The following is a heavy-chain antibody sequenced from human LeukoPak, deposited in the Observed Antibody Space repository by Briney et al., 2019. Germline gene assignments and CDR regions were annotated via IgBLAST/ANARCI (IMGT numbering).Heavy chain of an antibody. V-gene: IGHV3-30*04. D-gene: IGHD1-26*01. Sequence: GGSLRLSCAASGFTFSSYAMHWVRQAPGKGLEWVALISYDGSNKYYADSVKGRFTISRDNSKNTLYLQMNSLRAEDTAVYYCARFYANEWELPHWGQGTLITVSS. CDR1: GFTFSSYA. CDR2: ISYDGSNK. J-gene: IGHJ4*02. CDR3: ARFYANEWELPH.